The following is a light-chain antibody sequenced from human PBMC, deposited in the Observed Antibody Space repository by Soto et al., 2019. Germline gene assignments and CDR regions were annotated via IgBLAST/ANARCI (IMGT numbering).Light chain of an antibody. CDR2: DTS. J-gene: IGKJ3*01. Sequence: EIVLMQSPGTLSLSPGEGATLSCRASQSVNNNYLAWYQQRPGQAPTVLIFDTSRRATGVPDRFSGSGSGTDFTLRISRVEPDEFAVYYCQQYGSSQFTFGPGTKVNIK. V-gene: IGKV3-20*01. CDR3: QQYGSSQFT. CDR1: QSVNNNY.